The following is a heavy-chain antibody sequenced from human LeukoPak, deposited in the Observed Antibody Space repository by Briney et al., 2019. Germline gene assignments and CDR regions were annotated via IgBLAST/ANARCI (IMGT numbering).Heavy chain of an antibody. CDR1: GGSISSYY. J-gene: IGHJ5*02. CDR3: AREGRDAFDP. Sequence: TSETLSLTCTASGGSISSYYWSWIRQPPGKGLEWIGYIYYSGSTNYNPSLKSRVTISVDTSKNQFSLKLSSVTAADTAVYYCAREGRDAFDPWGQGTLVTVSS. CDR2: IYYSGST. V-gene: IGHV4-59*01.